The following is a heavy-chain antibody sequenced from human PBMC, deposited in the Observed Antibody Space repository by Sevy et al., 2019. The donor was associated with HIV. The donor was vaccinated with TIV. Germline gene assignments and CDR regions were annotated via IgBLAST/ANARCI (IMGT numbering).Heavy chain of an antibody. CDR2: IYPGDSDT. CDR3: ARRRPYYDFWSGYYDY. V-gene: IGHV5-51*01. Sequence: GESLKISCKGSGYSFTSYWIGWVRQMPGKGLEWMGIIYPGDSDTRYSRSFQGQVTISADKSISTAYLQWSSLKASDTAMYYCARRRPYYDFWSGYYDYWGQGTLVTVSS. CDR1: GYSFTSYW. J-gene: IGHJ4*02. D-gene: IGHD3-3*01.